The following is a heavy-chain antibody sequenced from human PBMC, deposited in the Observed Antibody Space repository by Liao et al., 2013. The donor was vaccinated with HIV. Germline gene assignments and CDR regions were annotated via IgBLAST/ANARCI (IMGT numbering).Heavy chain of an antibody. V-gene: IGHV4-4*07. J-gene: IGHJ4*02. CDR1: GGSMSSDY. CDR2: LHPSGST. Sequence: QVQLQESGPGVVKPSETLSLSCIVSGGSMSSDYWSWIRQPAGKGLEWIGRLHPSGSTNYNPSLKSRVTMSVDASKNLFSLRLRSVTAADTAVYYCAREAVTGPPYFDDWGQGTLVTVSS. D-gene: IGHD6-19*01. CDR3: AREAVTGPPYFDD.